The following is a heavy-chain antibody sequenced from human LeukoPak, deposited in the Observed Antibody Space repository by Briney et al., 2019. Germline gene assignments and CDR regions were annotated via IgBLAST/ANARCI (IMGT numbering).Heavy chain of an antibody. Sequence: SETLSLTCTVSGGSISSSSYYWGWIRQPPGKGLEWIGSIYYSGRTYYNPSLKSRVTISVNTSKNQFSLKLSSVTAADTAVYYCARIAAAGTFDYWGQGTLVTVSS. CDR1: GGSISSSSYY. D-gene: IGHD6-13*01. V-gene: IGHV4-39*07. J-gene: IGHJ4*02. CDR2: IYYSGRT. CDR3: ARIAAAGTFDY.